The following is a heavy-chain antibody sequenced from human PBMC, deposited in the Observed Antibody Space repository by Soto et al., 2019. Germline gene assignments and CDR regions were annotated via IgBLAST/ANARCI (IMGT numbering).Heavy chain of an antibody. CDR1: GNSFTSYT. Sequence: ASMKVSCKASGNSFTSYTIHWMRQAPGQRLERMGWINAGSGNTGYSQKFQCRVTITADESTSTAYMELSSLRSEDTAVYYCARPIQYYFDTSAQSAWFDPWGQGTLVTVSS. CDR3: ARPIQYYFDTSAQSAWFDP. D-gene: IGHD3-22*01. V-gene: IGHV1-3*01. J-gene: IGHJ5*02. CDR2: INAGSGNT.